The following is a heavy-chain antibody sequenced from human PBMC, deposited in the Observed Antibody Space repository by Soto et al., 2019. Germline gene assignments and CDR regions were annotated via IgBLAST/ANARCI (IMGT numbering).Heavy chain of an antibody. Sequence: SETLSLTCTVSGGSISSYYWSWIRQPAGKGLEWIGRIYTSGSTNYNPSLKSRVTMSVDTSKNQFSLKLSSVTAADTAVYYCARGKEQWLVSDAFDIWGQGTMVTVSS. CDR3: ARGKEQWLVSDAFDI. V-gene: IGHV4-4*07. J-gene: IGHJ3*02. CDR1: GGSISSYY. CDR2: IYTSGST. D-gene: IGHD6-19*01.